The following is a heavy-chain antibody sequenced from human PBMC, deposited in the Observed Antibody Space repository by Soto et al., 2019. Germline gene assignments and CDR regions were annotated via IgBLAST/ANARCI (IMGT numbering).Heavy chain of an antibody. V-gene: IGHV1-46*01. Sequence: QVQLVQSGAEVKKPGASVKVSCKASGYTFTRFYMHWVRQAPGQGLEWMGLINPSGGSTSYAQNFQGRVTMTRDTSTSTVYMELSSLRSEDTAVYSCARESMSAREVDPYWGQGTLVTVSS. CDR2: INPSGGST. CDR3: ARESMSAREVDPY. CDR1: GYTFTRFY. J-gene: IGHJ4*02. D-gene: IGHD1-26*01.